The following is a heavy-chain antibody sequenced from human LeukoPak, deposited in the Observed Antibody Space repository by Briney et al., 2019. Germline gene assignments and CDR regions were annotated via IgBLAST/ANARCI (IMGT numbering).Heavy chain of an antibody. CDR1: GYSISSGYY. CDR3: ARVGGVGYYYYMDV. J-gene: IGHJ6*03. D-gene: IGHD3-16*01. CDR2: IYHSGST. Sequence: SETLSLTCAVSGYSISSGYYWGWIRQPPGKGLEWIGSIYHSGSTYYNPSLKSRVTISVGTSKNQFSLKLSSVTAADTAVYYCARVGGVGYYYYMDVWGKGTTVTVSS. V-gene: IGHV4-38-2*01.